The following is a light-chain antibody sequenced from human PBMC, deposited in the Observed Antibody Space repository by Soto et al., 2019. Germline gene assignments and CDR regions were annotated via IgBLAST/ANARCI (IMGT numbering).Light chain of an antibody. CDR1: QSVSSN. J-gene: IGKJ1*01. V-gene: IGKV3-15*01. Sequence: EIVITQSPATLSVSPGETGTLSCRGSQSVSSNLAWYQQKPGQAPRLLIYGASTRATGIPARFSGSGSGTEFTLTISSLQSEDYAVYYCHQYNNWPPWTFGQGTKVDI. CDR2: GAS. CDR3: HQYNNWPPWT.